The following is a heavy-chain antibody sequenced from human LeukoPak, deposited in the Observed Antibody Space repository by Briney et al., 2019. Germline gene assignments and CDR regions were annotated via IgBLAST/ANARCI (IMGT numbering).Heavy chain of an antibody. Sequence: GSSVKVSCQASRGTFSSYAISWVRQAPGQGLEWMGRIIPILGIANYAQKFQGRVTITADKSTSTAYMELSSLRSEDTAVYYCARDRGSEMATQFDYWGQGTLVTVSS. CDR2: IIPILGIA. CDR1: RGTFSSYA. V-gene: IGHV1-69*04. J-gene: IGHJ4*02. D-gene: IGHD5-24*01. CDR3: ARDRGSEMATQFDY.